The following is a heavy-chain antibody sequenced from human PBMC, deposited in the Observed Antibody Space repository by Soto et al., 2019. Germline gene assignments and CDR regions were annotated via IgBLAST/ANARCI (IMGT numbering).Heavy chain of an antibody. Sequence: GGSLRLSCAASGFTFSSYAMSWVRQAPGKGLEWVSAISGSGGSTYYADSVKGRFTISRDNSKNTLYLQMNSLRAEDTALYYCAKDAWNSVRGVIIIPDAFDIWGQGTMVTVSS. CDR1: GFTFSSYA. CDR3: AKDAWNSVRGVIIIPDAFDI. CDR2: ISGSGGST. J-gene: IGHJ3*02. D-gene: IGHD3-10*01. V-gene: IGHV3-23*01.